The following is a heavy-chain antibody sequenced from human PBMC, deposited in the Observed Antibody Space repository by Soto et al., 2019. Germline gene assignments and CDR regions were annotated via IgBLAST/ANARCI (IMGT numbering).Heavy chain of an antibody. CDR3: ARVGPWVPYYYDSSPYTFENWFDP. D-gene: IGHD3-22*01. CDR1: GYSISSGYY. J-gene: IGHJ5*02. CDR2: TYHGGST. Sequence: SETLSLTCAVSGYSISSGYYWGWLRQPPGKGLEWIGSTYHGGSTYYNPSLNSRVTLSIDMTNNHVSLILNSVTAADTAVYYCARVGPWVPYYYDSSPYTFENWFDPWGQGTLVTVSS. V-gene: IGHV4-38-2*01.